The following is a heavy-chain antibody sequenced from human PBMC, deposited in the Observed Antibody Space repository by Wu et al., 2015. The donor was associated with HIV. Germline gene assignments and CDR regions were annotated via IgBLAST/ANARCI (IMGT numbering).Heavy chain of an antibody. V-gene: IGHV1-18*01. CDR2: ISGHNGNT. D-gene: IGHD1-26*01. CDR3: ARSGRGTYYYFDL. J-gene: IGHJ4*02. Sequence: QVHLVQSGAEVKTPGASVKVSCKASGYSFNRYGMSWVRQGPGQGLEWMGWISGHNGNTNYAEAFQGXLTLTADTSTGTAYMEVRSLKSDDTAVFYXARSGRGTYYYFDLWGQGTRSPSP. CDR1: GYSFNRYG.